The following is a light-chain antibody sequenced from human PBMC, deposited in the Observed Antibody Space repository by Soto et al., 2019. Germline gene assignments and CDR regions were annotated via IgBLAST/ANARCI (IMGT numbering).Light chain of an antibody. CDR1: RSDVGGYNY. J-gene: IGLJ2*01. CDR3: SSYTSSSTL. V-gene: IGLV2-14*01. CDR2: DVS. Sequence: QSALTQPASVFGSPGQSITISCTGTRSDVGGYNYVSWYQQHPGKAPKLMIYDVSNRPSGVSNRFSGSKSGNTDSLTISGLQAEDEADYYCSSYTSSSTLFGGGTKLTVL.